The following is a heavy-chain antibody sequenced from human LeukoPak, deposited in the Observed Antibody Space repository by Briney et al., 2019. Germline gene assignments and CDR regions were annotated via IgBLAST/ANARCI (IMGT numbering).Heavy chain of an antibody. J-gene: IGHJ4*02. D-gene: IGHD1-1*01. V-gene: IGHV3-48*03. CDR2: ISSSGSTI. CDR3: ASMWNDDPIDY. CDR1: GFTFCSYE. Sequence: PGGSLRLSCAASGFTFCSYEMNWVRQAPGKGLEWVSYISSSGSTIYYADSVKGRFTISRDNAKNSLYLQMNSLRAEDTDVYYCASMWNDDPIDYWGQGTLVTVSS.